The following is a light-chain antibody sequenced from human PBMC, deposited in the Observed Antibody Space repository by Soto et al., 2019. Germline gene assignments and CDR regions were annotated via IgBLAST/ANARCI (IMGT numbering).Light chain of an antibody. CDR3: HQSNTLFPYT. V-gene: IGKV1-5*03. CDR1: QSVSYW. CDR2: KAS. Sequence: DIQMTQSPSTLSASVGDRVTITCRASQSVSYWLAWYQQKPGKAPKLLIYKASNLESGVPSRFSGSGSGTDFTLTISSLQPDDFATYYCHQSNTLFPYTFGQRTKLDIK. J-gene: IGKJ2*01.